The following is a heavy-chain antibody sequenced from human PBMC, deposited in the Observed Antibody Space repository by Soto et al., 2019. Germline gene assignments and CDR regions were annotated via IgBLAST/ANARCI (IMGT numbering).Heavy chain of an antibody. Sequence: ASVKVSCKASGYTYTSYAVHWVRQAPGQRLEWMGWINAGNGNTKYSQKFQGRVTITRDTSASTAYMELSSLRSEDTAVYYCAICTVTKYGMDVWGQGTTVTVSS. J-gene: IGHJ6*02. CDR1: GYTYTSYA. V-gene: IGHV1-3*01. D-gene: IGHD2-2*01. CDR3: AICTVTKYGMDV. CDR2: INAGNGNT.